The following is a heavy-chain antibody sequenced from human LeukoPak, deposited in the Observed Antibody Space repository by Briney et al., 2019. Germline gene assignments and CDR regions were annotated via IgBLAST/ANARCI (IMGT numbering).Heavy chain of an antibody. CDR3: AKRITVVARDAFDF. D-gene: IGHD1-14*01. V-gene: IGHV3-23*01. Sequence: QSGGSLRLSCAASGFSFSDYAMSWVRQAPGKGLEWVSSISGSGGSTFYADSVKGRFTISRDNSKNTLYLQMNSLRVEDTAIYYCAKRITVVARDAFDFWGQGTMVTVSS. CDR1: GFSFSDYA. J-gene: IGHJ3*01. CDR2: ISGSGGST.